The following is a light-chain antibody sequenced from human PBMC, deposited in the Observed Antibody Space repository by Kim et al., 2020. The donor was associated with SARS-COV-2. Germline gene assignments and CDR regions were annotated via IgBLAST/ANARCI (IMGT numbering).Light chain of an antibody. J-gene: IGKJ4*01. CDR3: QQYKSWPLT. Sequence: VFPGERATRSCRASESVITNVAWYQQKPGQAPRLLIYDASTRATGIPARFSGSGSGTEFSLTISSLQSEDSAVYYCQQYKSWPLTFGGGTKVDIK. V-gene: IGKV3-15*01. CDR1: ESVITN. CDR2: DAS.